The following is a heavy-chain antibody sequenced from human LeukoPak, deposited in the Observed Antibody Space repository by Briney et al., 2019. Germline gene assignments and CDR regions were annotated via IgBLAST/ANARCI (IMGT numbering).Heavy chain of an antibody. Sequence: ETLSLTCIDPRDSISSYYWNTIRQPPGKGLGWIGHIFYSGNTNYSPSLKSRVTISVDTSKNQFSLKLTSVTAADTAIYYCARHSSGVYYFHYWGQGTLVTVSS. CDR3: ARHSSGVYYFHY. D-gene: IGHD6-19*01. J-gene: IGHJ4*02. V-gene: IGHV4-59*08. CDR2: IFYSGNT. CDR1: RDSISSYY.